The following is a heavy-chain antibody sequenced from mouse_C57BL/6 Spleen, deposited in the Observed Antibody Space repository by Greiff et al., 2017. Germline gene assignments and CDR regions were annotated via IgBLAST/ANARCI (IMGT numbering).Heavy chain of an antibody. CDR1: GYSFTGYY. CDR2: INPSTGGT. Sequence: VQLQQSGPELVKPGASVKISCKASGYSFTGYYMNWVKQSPEKSLEWIGEINPSTGGTTYNQKFKAKATLTVDKSSSTAYRQLKSLTSEDSAVYDCASYDCYYIYAMYYWGQSTTVTVST. V-gene: IGHV1-42*01. CDR3: ASYDCYYIYAMYY. J-gene: IGHJ4*01. D-gene: IGHD2-3*01.